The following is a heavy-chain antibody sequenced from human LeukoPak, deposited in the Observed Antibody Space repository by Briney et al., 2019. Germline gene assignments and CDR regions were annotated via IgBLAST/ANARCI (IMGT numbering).Heavy chain of an antibody. CDR3: ARDPGPVEGHYYYYGMDV. CDR1: GDSFSSNSAA. Sequence: SQTLSLTCAISGDSFSSNSAAWNWLRQSPSRGLEWLGRTYYRSKWYNDYAVSVKSRITINPDTSKNKFYLQLNSVTPEDTAVYYCARDPGPVEGHYYYYGMDVWGQGTTVTVSS. CDR2: TYYRSKWYN. D-gene: IGHD4-23*01. J-gene: IGHJ6*02. V-gene: IGHV6-1*01.